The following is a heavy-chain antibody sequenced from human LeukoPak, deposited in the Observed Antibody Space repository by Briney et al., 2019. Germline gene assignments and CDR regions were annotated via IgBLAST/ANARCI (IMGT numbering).Heavy chain of an antibody. V-gene: IGHV4-39*07. Sequence: PSETLSLTRTVSGGSISSSSYYWGWIRQPPGKGLEWIGSIYYSGSTYYNPSLKSRVTISVDTSKNQFSLKLSSVTAADTAVYYCARVPTYYFDYWGQGTLVTVSS. J-gene: IGHJ4*02. CDR1: GGSISSSSYY. CDR3: ARVPTYYFDY. CDR2: IYYSGST.